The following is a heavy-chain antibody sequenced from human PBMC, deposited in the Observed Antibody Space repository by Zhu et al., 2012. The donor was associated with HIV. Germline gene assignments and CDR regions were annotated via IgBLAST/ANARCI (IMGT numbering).Heavy chain of an antibody. D-gene: IGHD3-3*01. Sequence: QVQLRESGPGLVKPSGTLSLTCAVSGASISSSSYYWGWIRQPPGKGLEWIGSIYYSGSIYYNPSLKNRATLSLETSRNQFSLRLNSVTAADTAVYYCASSLITRYWFDPWGQGTLVTVSS. CDR1: GASISSSSYY. J-gene: IGHJ5*02. V-gene: IGHV4-39*07. CDR3: ASSLITRYWFDP. CDR2: IYYSGSI.